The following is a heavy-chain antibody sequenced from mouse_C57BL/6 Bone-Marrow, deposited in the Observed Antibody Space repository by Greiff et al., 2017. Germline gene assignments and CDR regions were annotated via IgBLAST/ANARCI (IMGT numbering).Heavy chain of an antibody. CDR3: ARGPYSNV. D-gene: IGHD2-5*01. J-gene: IGHJ1*03. CDR1: GYTFTSYW. V-gene: IGHV1-64*01. CDR2: IHPNSGST. Sequence: VQLQQPGAELVKPGASVKLSCKASGYTFTSYWMHWVKQRPGQGLEWIGMIHPNSGSTNYNAKFKSKATLTVDKSSSTAYMQLSSLTSEDSAVYYCARGPYSNVWGTGTTVTVSS.